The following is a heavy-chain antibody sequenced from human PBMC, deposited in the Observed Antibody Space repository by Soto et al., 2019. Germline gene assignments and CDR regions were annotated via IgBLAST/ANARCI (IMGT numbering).Heavy chain of an antibody. V-gene: IGHV3-23*01. CDR2: SSGSGGST. CDR3: AKEKLYMRVVIHNWFDP. D-gene: IGHD3-10*01. J-gene: IGHJ5*02. CDR1: GLTFSSYA. Sequence: EVQLLESGGGLIQPGGSLRLSCAASGLTFSSYAMSWVRQAPGKGLEWVSASSGSGGSTYYADSVKGRFTISSANSKYTLYLQRNSMRVEDTAVYYYAKEKLYMRVVIHNWFDPWGQGTLVTVSS.